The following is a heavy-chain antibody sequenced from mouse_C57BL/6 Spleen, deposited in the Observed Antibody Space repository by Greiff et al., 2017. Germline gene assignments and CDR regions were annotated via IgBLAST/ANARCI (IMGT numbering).Heavy chain of an antibody. J-gene: IGHJ3*01. V-gene: IGHV1-53*01. Sequence: HVQLQQPGTELVKSGPSVKLSCKASGYTFTSFWMHWVQQRPGQGLEWIGNINPSNGGTNYNEKFTSKAPLTVDKSSSTAYMQPSGLTAEDSAVYYCARGVFAYWGQGTLVTVSA. CDR2: INPSNGGT. CDR3: ARGVFAY. CDR1: GYTFTSFW.